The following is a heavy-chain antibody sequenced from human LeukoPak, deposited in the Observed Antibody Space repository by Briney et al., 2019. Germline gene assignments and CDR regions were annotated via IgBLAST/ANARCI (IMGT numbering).Heavy chain of an antibody. CDR1: GFSFRDYA. J-gene: IGHJ4*02. Sequence: GGSLRLSCAVSGFSFRDYAMHWVRQAPGKGLVWVSRMNSDGSITNYADSVKGRFTISRDSAKNTLYLQMNSLRVEDTAVYYCVRAVLGGSDYWGQGTLVTVSS. CDR2: MNSDGSIT. CDR3: VRAVLGGSDY. D-gene: IGHD2-8*02. V-gene: IGHV3-74*01.